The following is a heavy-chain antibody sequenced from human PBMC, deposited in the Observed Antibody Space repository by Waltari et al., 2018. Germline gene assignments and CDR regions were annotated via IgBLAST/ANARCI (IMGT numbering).Heavy chain of an antibody. D-gene: IGHD2-15*01. CDR2: INPNSGGT. CDR1: Y. V-gene: IGHV1-2*06. CDR3: ARGGCSGGSCYLDY. J-gene: IGHJ4*02. Sequence: YMHWVRQAPGQGLEWMGRINPNSGGTNYAQKFQGRVTMTRDTSISTAYMELSRLRSDDTAVYYCARGGCSGGSCYLDYWGQGTLVTVSS.